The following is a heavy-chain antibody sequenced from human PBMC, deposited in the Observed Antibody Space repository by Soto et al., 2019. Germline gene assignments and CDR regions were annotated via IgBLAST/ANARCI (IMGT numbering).Heavy chain of an antibody. CDR2: SSGSGGST. CDR3: ARRSSGSYYEY. V-gene: IGHV3-23*01. D-gene: IGHD1-26*01. CDR1: GFTFSSYA. Sequence: EVQLLESGGGLVQPGGSLRLSCAASGFTFSSYAMRCVLQAPGKGLEWVSASSGSGGSTYYADSVKGRFTISRDNYKNTLYLQMNSLRADDTAIYYCARRSSGSYYEYRGQGTLVTVSS. J-gene: IGHJ4*02.